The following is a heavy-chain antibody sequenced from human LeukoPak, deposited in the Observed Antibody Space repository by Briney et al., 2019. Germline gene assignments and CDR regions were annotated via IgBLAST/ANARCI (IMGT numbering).Heavy chain of an antibody. Sequence: ASVKVSCKASGYTFTSYDINWVRQATGQGLEWMGWMNPNSGNTGYAQKFQGRVTITRNTSISTAYMELSSLRSEDTAVYYCARGRYSSGWYVKGYYFDYWGQGTLVTVSS. CDR3: ARGRYSSGWYVKGYYFDY. J-gene: IGHJ4*02. CDR1: GYTFTSYD. V-gene: IGHV1-8*03. D-gene: IGHD6-19*01. CDR2: MNPNSGNT.